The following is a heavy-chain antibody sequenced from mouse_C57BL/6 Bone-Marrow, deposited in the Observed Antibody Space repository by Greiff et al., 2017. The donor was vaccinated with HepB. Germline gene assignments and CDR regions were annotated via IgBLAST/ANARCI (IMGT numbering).Heavy chain of an antibody. V-gene: IGHV10-1*01. Sequence: EVMLVESGGGLVQPKGSLKLSCAASGFSFNTYAMNWVRQAPGKGLEWVARIRSKSNNYATYYADSVKDRFTISRDDSESMLYLQMNNLKTEDTAMYYCVRQDSSGYDYAMDYWGQGTSVTVSS. J-gene: IGHJ4*01. CDR3: VRQDSSGYDYAMDY. D-gene: IGHD3-2*02. CDR2: IRSKSNNYAT. CDR1: GFSFNTYA.